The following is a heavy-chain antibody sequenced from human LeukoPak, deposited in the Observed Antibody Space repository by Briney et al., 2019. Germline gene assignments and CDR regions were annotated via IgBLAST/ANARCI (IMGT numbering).Heavy chain of an antibody. CDR2: ISYSGYT. V-gene: IGHV4-59*01. CDR1: GSSIRSYY. D-gene: IGHD4-23*01. J-gene: IGHJ4*02. CDR3: ARGRNDNGGMFFDS. Sequence: PSETLSLTCTVSGSSIRSYYWSWIRQAPGKGLEWVGFISYSGYTSYSPSLKSRVAISVDTSKSQFSLRLTSMTAAGTAIYYCARGRNDNGGMFFDSWAQGTLVTVSS.